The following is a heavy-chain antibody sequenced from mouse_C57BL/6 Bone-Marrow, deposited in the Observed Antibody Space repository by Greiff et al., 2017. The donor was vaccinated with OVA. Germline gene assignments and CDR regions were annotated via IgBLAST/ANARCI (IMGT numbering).Heavy chain of an antibody. V-gene: IGHV1-81*01. J-gene: IGHJ1*03. CDR1: GYTFTSYG. D-gene: IGHD1-1*01. CDR3: ARSKPYYYGRSDEDYWYFDV. CDR2: IYPRSGNT. Sequence: VQLVQSGAELARPGASVKLSCKASGYTFTSYGISWVKQRTGQGLEWIGEIYPRSGNTYYNEKFKGKATLTADKSSNTAYMDLSSLTYEDSAVYFCARSKPYYYGRSDEDYWYFDVWGTGTTVTVAS.